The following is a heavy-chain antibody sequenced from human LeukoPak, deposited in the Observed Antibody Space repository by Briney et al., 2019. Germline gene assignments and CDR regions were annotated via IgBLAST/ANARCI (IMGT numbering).Heavy chain of an antibody. V-gene: IGHV3-48*01. Sequence: GGSLRLSCVASGFSFSGYSMNWVRQAPGKGLEWVSYISSSSSTIYYADSVKGRFTISRDNAKNSLYLQMNSLRAEDTAVYYCATSSSISYYYYYYMDVWGKGTTVTVSS. CDR3: ATSSSISYYYYYYMDV. J-gene: IGHJ6*03. CDR1: GFSFSGYS. CDR2: ISSSSSTI. D-gene: IGHD6-6*01.